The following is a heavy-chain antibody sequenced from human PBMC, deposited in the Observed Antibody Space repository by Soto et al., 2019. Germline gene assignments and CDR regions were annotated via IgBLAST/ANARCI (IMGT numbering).Heavy chain of an antibody. CDR2: IYYSGST. J-gene: IGHJ5*02. CDR1: GGSISSYY. V-gene: IGHV4-59*01. CDR3: ARQGSITMVRGVIIPYMGFEP. D-gene: IGHD3-10*01. Sequence: SETLSLTCTVSGGSISSYYWSWIRQPPGKGLEWIGYIYYSGSTNYNPSLKSRVTISVDTSKSQFSLKLSSVTAADTAVYYCARQGSITMVRGVIIPYMGFEPWGQGTLVTVSS.